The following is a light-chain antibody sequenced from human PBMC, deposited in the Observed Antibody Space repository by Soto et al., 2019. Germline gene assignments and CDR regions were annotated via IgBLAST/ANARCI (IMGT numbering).Light chain of an antibody. V-gene: IGLV2-23*01. CDR3: CSYAGTTTHYV. Sequence: QSALTQPPSVSGSPGQSITISCTGTSSDVGSYNLVSWYQQHPGKAPKLMIYATTKRPSGVSDRFSGSKSGYTASLTISGLQAEDEADYYCCSYAGTTTHYVFGTGTKVTVL. CDR1: SSDVGSYNL. CDR2: ATT. J-gene: IGLJ1*01.